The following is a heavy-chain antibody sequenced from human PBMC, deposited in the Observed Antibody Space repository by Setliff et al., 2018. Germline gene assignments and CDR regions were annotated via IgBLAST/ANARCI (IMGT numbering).Heavy chain of an antibody. Sequence: SETLSLTCTVSGGSISSHYWSWIRQPPGKGLEWIGYIYYSGSTNYNPSLKSRVTISVDTSKNQFSLKLSSVTAADTAVYYCARGQPTYDFWSGYNYYYYYMDVWGKGTTVTVSS. D-gene: IGHD3-3*01. CDR2: IYYSGST. CDR3: ARGQPTYDFWSGYNYYYYYMDV. V-gene: IGHV4-59*11. CDR1: GGSISSHY. J-gene: IGHJ6*03.